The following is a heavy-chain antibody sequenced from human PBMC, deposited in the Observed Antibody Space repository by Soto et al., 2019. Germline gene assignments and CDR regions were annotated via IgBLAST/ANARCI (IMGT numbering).Heavy chain of an antibody. J-gene: IGHJ6*02. CDR2: IYPGDSDT. D-gene: IGHD4-4*01. Sequence: PGESLKISCKGSGYTFVNYWIGWVRQMPGKGLEWMGTIYPGDSDTRYSPSFEVQVTISADESINTAYLQWSSLQPSDAAVYYCVRPLGLQPNYGVDVWGQGSAVTVSS. CDR3: VRPLGLQPNYGVDV. V-gene: IGHV5-51*01. CDR1: GYTFVNYW.